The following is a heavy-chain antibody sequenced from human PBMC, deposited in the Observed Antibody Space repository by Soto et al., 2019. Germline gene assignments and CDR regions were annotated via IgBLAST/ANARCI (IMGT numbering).Heavy chain of an antibody. CDR1: GFTLRNNW. CDR3: TTVFDF. Sequence: EVQLVESGVGLVQPGGSLRLSCEASGFTLRNNWIHWVRQKPGTGLEWVSRIDSGSGTSYADSVKGRFTISRDNARNTLYLQMNSLRGEDTAVYYCTTVFDFWGQGTPVTVSS. J-gene: IGHJ4*02. CDR2: IDSGSGT. V-gene: IGHV3-74*01.